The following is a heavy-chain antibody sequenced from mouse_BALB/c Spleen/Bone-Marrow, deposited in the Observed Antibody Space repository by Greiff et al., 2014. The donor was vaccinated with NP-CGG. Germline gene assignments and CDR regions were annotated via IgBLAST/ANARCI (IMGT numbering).Heavy chain of an antibody. CDR3: ARWGITTGFAY. D-gene: IGHD2-4*01. CDR2: IDPANGNT. J-gene: IGHJ3*01. V-gene: IGHV14-3*02. CDR1: GFNIEDTY. Sequence: EVQGVESGAELVKPGASVKLSCTASGFNIEDTYMHWVKQRPEQGLEWIGGIDPANGNTKYDPKFQGKATIIADTSSNTAYLQLSSLTSEDTAVYYCARWGITTGFAYWGQGTLVTVSA.